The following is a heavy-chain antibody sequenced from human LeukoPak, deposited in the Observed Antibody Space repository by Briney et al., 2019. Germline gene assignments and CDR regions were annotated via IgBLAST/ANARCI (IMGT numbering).Heavy chain of an antibody. Sequence: GGSLRLSCAASGFTFSSYAMNWVRQAPGKGLEWVSVISGSGGSTYYADSVKGRFTISRDNSKNTLYLQMNSLRAEDTAVYYCAGEGTSTVGDDAFDIWGQGTMVTVSS. V-gene: IGHV3-23*01. D-gene: IGHD4-23*01. CDR2: ISGSGGST. CDR3: AGEGTSTVGDDAFDI. CDR1: GFTFSSYA. J-gene: IGHJ3*02.